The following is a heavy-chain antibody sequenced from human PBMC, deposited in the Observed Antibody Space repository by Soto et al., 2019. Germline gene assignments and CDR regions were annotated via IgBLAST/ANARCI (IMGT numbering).Heavy chain of an antibody. CDR2: IIPIFGTA. J-gene: IGHJ6*02. CDR3: AREKGTYYYDSSGASTYYYYGMDV. Sequence: SVKVSCKASGGTFSSYAISWVRQAPGQGLEWMGGIIPIFGTANYAQKLQGRVTITADEPTSTAYMELSSLRSEDTAVYYCAREKGTYYYDSSGASTYYYYGMDVWGQGTTVTVSS. D-gene: IGHD3-22*01. V-gene: IGHV1-69*13. CDR1: GGTFSSYA.